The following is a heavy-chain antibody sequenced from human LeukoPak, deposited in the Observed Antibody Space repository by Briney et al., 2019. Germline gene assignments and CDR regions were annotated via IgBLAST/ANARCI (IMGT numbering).Heavy chain of an antibody. V-gene: IGHV3-30*04. CDR1: GFTFSSYA. CDR3: AREAGKRSWLLYGGDYYFDY. J-gene: IGHJ4*02. CDR2: ISYDGSNK. Sequence: PGGSLRLSCAASGFTFSSYAMHWVRQAPGKGLEWVAVISYDGSNKYYADSVKGRFTISRDNSKNTLYLQMNSLRAEDTAVYYCAREAGKRSWLLYGGDYYFDYWGQGTLVTVSS. D-gene: IGHD3-3*01.